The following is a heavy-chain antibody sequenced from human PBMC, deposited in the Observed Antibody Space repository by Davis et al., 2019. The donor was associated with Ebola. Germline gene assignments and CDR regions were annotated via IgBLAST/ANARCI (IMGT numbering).Heavy chain of an antibody. CDR2: IYYSGST. CDR1: GGSISSHY. V-gene: IGHV4-59*11. CDR3: ARVGYCSSTSCYGGFLDV. D-gene: IGHD2-2*01. Sequence: PSETLSLTCTVPGGSISSHYWSWIRQPPGKGLEWIGYIYYSGSTNYNPSLKSRVTISVDTSKNQFSLKLSSVTAADTAVYYCARVGYCSSTSCYGGFLDVWGKGTTVTVSS. J-gene: IGHJ6*04.